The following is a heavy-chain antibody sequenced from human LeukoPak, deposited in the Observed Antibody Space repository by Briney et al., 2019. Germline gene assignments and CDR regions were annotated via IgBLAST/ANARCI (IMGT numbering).Heavy chain of an antibody. Sequence: GGSLRLSCAASGFTVSSSYMSWVRQAPGKGLEWVSVFYSGGKTYYTDSVKGRLTISRDNSKNTLYLQMNSLRAEDTAVYYCARVIHYSSGWPDYWGQGTLVTVSS. CDR1: GFTVSSSY. CDR3: ARVIHYSSGWPDY. J-gene: IGHJ4*02. CDR2: FYSGGKT. V-gene: IGHV3-53*01. D-gene: IGHD6-19*01.